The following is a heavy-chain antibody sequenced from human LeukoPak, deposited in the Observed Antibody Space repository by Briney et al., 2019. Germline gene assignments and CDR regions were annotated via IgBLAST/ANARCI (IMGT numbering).Heavy chain of an antibody. V-gene: IGHV1-8*03. D-gene: IGHD6-13*01. CDR1: GYTFTNYD. CDR2: MNPHSGHT. J-gene: IGHJ4*02. CDR3: ARVRAAVGTIDY. Sequence: ASVKVSCKASGYTFTNYDINWVRQATGQGPEWMGWMNPHSGHTGYAQKFQGRVTYTRNTSISTAYMELTSLISEDTAIYYCARVRAAVGTIDYWGQGTLVTVS.